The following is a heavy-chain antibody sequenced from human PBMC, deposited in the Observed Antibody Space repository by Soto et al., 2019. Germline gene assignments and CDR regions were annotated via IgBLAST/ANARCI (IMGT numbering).Heavy chain of an antibody. V-gene: IGHV4-4*02. J-gene: IGHJ4*02. D-gene: IGHD6-19*01. CDR3: ARSFGWYAIDY. CDR2: ISHIGSV. Sequence: QVLLQESGPGLVQPSGTLSLSCVVSGVSISSNYYWGWVRQPPGKGLEWLGDISHIGSVNYNPSLKSRVTILMDKSQNQFSPKVNSVTAADTAVYYCARSFGWYAIDYWGQGTLVIVSS. CDR1: GVSISSNYY.